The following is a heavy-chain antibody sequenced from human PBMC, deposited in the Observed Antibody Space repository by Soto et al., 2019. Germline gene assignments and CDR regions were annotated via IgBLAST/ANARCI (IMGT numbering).Heavy chain of an antibody. Sequence: QVPLVQSGAEVKKPRTSVTVSCKASGGTFSSYAIHWVRQAPGQGLEWMGGIIPMYGPAKYAQRFQGRVSITADESTTTVYMELTSLTSQDTAVYYCARFTSMVRGVIDNWFDPWGHGTLVTVSS. V-gene: IGHV1-69*01. CDR1: GGTFSSYA. D-gene: IGHD3-10*01. CDR2: IIPMYGPA. J-gene: IGHJ5*02. CDR3: ARFTSMVRGVIDNWFDP.